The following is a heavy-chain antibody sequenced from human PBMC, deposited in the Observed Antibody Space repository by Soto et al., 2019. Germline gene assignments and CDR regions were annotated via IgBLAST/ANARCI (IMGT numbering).Heavy chain of an antibody. CDR3: ARAGWSFDGTDYSPEYIDS. V-gene: IGHV4-59*01. J-gene: IGHJ4*02. Sequence: PSETLSLTCTLSGGSISLYYWTWIRQAPGKGLEWIGYIYYSGNTDYNPSLRSRVTISVDTSKNQFSLRLTSMTAADTAFYYCARAGWSFDGTDYSPEYIDSWGQGTLVTVSS. D-gene: IGHD6-19*01. CDR1: GGSISLYY. CDR2: IYYSGNT.